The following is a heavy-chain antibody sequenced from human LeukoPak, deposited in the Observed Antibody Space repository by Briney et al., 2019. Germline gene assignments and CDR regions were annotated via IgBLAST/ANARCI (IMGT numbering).Heavy chain of an antibody. D-gene: IGHD3-10*01. CDR1: GFTFSSYA. CDR2: FSGSGGTK. V-gene: IGHV3-23*01. Sequence: GGSLRLSCAASGFTFSSYAMSWVRQAPGKGLEWVSAFSGSGGTKYYADSVNGRFTISRDNSKNTLYLQMNSLTAEDTALYYCAQVMGVRGAPSDYWGQGTLVTVSS. J-gene: IGHJ4*02. CDR3: AQVMGVRGAPSDY.